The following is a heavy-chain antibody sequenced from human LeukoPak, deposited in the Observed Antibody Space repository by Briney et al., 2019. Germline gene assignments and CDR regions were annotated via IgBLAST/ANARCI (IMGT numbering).Heavy chain of an antibody. CDR3: ARQGGWGGAASLIEF. J-gene: IGHJ4*02. V-gene: IGHV4-39*01. Sequence: SETLSLTCSVSGVSISTSTNYWAWIRQPPGKGLEWIGSMFYRGSTYYNPSLRSRVTISVDTSKNQFSLKLSPVTASDTAIFYCARQGGWGGAASLIEFWGQGTLVTVSS. D-gene: IGHD1-26*01. CDR2: MFYRGST. CDR1: GVSISTSTNY.